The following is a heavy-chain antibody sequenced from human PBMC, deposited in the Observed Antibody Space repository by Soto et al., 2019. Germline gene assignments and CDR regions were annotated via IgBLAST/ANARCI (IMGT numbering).Heavy chain of an antibody. D-gene: IGHD3-3*01. CDR1: GGSFSGYY. CDR3: ARGTVFWSGYYYYGMDV. CDR2: INHSGST. V-gene: IGHV4-34*01. Sequence: PSETLSLTCAVYGGSFSGYYWSWIRQPPRKGLEWIGEINHSGSTNYNPSLKSRVTISVDTSKNQFSLKLSSVTAADTAVYYCARGTVFWSGYYYYGMDVWGQGTTVTVSS. J-gene: IGHJ6*02.